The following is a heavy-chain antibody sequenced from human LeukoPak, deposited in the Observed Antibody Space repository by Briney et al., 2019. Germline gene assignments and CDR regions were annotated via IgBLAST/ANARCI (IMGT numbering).Heavy chain of an antibody. J-gene: IGHJ4*02. D-gene: IGHD5-18*01. CDR2: MNPNSGNT. CDR1: GYTFTSYD. V-gene: IGHV1-8*03. CDR3: ATLGYSYTGFDY. Sequence: ASVKVSCKASGYTFTSYDINWVRQATGQGLEWMGWMNPNSGNTGYAQKFQGRVTITRNTSISTAYMELSSLRSEDTAVYYCATLGYSYTGFDYWGQGTLVTVSS.